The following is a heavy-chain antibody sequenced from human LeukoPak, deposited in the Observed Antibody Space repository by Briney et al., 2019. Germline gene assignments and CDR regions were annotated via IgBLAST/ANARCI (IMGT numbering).Heavy chain of an antibody. Sequence: RGSLRLSCAASGFSFSSYRMNWVRQAPGKGLEWVSSVSNSGDYIHYADSVKGRFTISRDNSKNSLYLQMNSLRAEDTAVYYCARDLSPWETRNPGAFDIWGQGTLVTVSS. D-gene: IGHD1-14*01. CDR3: ARDLSPWETRNPGAFDI. J-gene: IGHJ3*02. V-gene: IGHV3-21*04. CDR2: VSNSGDYI. CDR1: GFSFSSYR.